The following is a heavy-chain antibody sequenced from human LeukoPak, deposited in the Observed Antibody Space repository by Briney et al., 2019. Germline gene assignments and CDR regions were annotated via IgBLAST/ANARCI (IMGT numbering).Heavy chain of an antibody. CDR2: INHSGST. D-gene: IGHD2/OR15-2a*01. Sequence: SETLSLTCAVYGVSFSGYYWSWIRQPPGKGLEWIGEINHSGSTNYNPSLKSRVTISVDTSKNQFSLKLSSVTAADTAVYYCARAILSFDPWGQGTLVTVSS. CDR3: ARAILSFDP. J-gene: IGHJ5*02. CDR1: GVSFSGYY. V-gene: IGHV4-34*01.